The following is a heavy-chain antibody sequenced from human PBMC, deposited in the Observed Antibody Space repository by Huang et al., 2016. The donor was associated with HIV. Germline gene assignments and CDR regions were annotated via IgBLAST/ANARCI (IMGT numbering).Heavy chain of an antibody. V-gene: IGHV1-8*01. CDR2: MNPKSGKV. CDR3: ARGFGINYNHEAFDV. D-gene: IGHD3-10*01. CDR1: GYTFTNYD. J-gene: IGHJ3*01. Sequence: QIQLAQSGAEVKKPGASVKVSCKASGYTFTNYDINGVRQASGQGLGWMGWMNPKSGKVGYTKKFQGRVAILRNSSINTSYLEVTNLTSEDTAVYYCARGFGINYNHEAFDVWGQGTMVTVSS.